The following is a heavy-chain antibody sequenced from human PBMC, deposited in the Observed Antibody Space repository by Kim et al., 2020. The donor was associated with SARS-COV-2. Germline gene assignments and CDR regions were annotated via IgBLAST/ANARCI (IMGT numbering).Heavy chain of an antibody. Sequence: GGSLRLSCAASGFTVSSNYMSWVRQAPGKGLEWVSVIYSGGSTYYADSVKGRFTISRHNSKNTLYLQMNSLRAEDTAVYYCASSMGGYSGYEGYYFDYWGQGTLVTVSS. CDR1: GFTVSSNY. CDR2: IYSGGST. J-gene: IGHJ4*02. D-gene: IGHD5-12*01. V-gene: IGHV3-53*04. CDR3: ASSMGGYSGYEGYYFDY.